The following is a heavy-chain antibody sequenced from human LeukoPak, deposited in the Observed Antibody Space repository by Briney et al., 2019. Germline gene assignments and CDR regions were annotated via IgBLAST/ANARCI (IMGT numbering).Heavy chain of an antibody. D-gene: IGHD1-1*01. Sequence: SETLSLTCTVSDYSISSDYYWGWIRQPPGKGLEWIGEINHSGSTNYNPSLKSRVTISVDTSKNQFSLKLSSVTAADTAVYYCARQTDARGPYYFDYWGQGTLVTVSS. CDR1: DYSISSDYY. CDR2: INHSGST. V-gene: IGHV4-38-2*02. CDR3: ARQTDARGPYYFDY. J-gene: IGHJ4*02.